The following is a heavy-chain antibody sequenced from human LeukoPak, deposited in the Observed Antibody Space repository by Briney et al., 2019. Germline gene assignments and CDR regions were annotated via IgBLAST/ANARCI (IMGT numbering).Heavy chain of an antibody. CDR1: GYTFTGYY. J-gene: IGHJ6*03. Sequence: SVKVSCRASGYTFTGYYMHWVRQAPGQGLEWMGRIIPIFGTANYAQKFQGRVTITTDESTSTAYMELSSLRSEDTAVYYCARSSYDSSGYSAQGGYYYYMDVWGKGTTVTVSS. D-gene: IGHD3-22*01. CDR2: IIPIFGTA. V-gene: IGHV1-69*05. CDR3: ARSSYDSSGYSAQGGYYYYMDV.